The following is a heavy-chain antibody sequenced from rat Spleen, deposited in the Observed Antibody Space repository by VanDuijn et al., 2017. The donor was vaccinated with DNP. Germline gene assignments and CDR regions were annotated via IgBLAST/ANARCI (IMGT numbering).Heavy chain of an antibody. J-gene: IGHJ3*01. CDR2: ISYSGNT. D-gene: IGHD1-12*03. V-gene: IGHV3-1*01. CDR3: ARSDYYAGYFQGWFAY. Sequence: EVQLQESGPGLVKPSQSLSLTCSVTGYSITSNYWAWIRKFPGNKMEWMGYISYSGNTGYNPSLKSLISITRDTSKNQFFLQLNSVTTEDTATYYCARSDYYAGYFQGWFAYWGQGTLVTVSS. CDR1: GYSITSNY.